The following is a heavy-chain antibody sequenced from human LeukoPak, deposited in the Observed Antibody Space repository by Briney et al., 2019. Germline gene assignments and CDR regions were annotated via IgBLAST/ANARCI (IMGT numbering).Heavy chain of an antibody. Sequence: GGSLRLSCAASGFTFSSYAMTWVRHAPGKGLEWVSAITDSGGDTYHADSVKGRFTISRDNSKSTLYMQMDSLRDEDTAVYYCVKGSERSRPYYFDYWGQGTLVTVSS. J-gene: IGHJ4*02. CDR2: ITDSGGDT. CDR3: VKGSERSRPYYFDY. D-gene: IGHD3-3*01. V-gene: IGHV3-23*01. CDR1: GFTFSSYA.